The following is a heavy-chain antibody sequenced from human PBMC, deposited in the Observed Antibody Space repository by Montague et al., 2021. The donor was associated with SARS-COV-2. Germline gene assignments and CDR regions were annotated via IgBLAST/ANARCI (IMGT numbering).Heavy chain of an antibody. CDR2: INHSGST. J-gene: IGHJ5*01. CDR1: GGSFSGYY. V-gene: IGHV4-34*01. CDR3: ARGKYTSSWYGWRNCFDP. Sequence: SETLSLTCAVYGGSFSGYYWNWIRQPPGQGLEWIGEINHSGSTNYNPSLKSRVTISVDTSENQFSLKLSSVTAADTAVYYCARGKYTSSWYGWRNCFDPWGQGNLVTVSS. D-gene: IGHD6-13*01.